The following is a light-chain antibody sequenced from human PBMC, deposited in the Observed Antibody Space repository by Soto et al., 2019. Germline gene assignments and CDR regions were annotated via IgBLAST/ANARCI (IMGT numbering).Light chain of an antibody. CDR3: QQYNSYGRT. J-gene: IGKJ1*01. CDR2: DAP. V-gene: IGKV1-5*01. CDR1: QRISTW. Sequence: DIQMTQSPSTLSASVGDRVTITCRASQRISTWVAWYQQKPGKAPRLLIYDAPSLESGVPSRLSGSGSGTEFTLTISSLQHDDFATYYCQQYNSYGRTFGQGNKVEIK.